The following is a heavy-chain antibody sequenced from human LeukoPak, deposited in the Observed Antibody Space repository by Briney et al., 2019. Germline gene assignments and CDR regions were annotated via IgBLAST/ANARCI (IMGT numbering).Heavy chain of an antibody. D-gene: IGHD3-3*01. CDR2: IYYSGST. CDR3: ATLYGRSNYDFWSGNPN. V-gene: IGHV4-59*01. Sequence: SETLSLTCTVSGGSISSYYWSWIRQPPGKGLEWIGYIYYSGSTNYNPSLKSRVTISVDTSKNQFSLKLSSVTAADTAVYYCATLYGRSNYDFWSGNPNWGQGTLVTVSS. J-gene: IGHJ4*02. CDR1: GGSISSYY.